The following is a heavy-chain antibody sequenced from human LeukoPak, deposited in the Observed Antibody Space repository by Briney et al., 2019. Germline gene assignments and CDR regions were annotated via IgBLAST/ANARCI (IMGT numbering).Heavy chain of an antibody. CDR3: TRSVDY. Sequence: GGSLRLSCAASGFTFSSYAMSWVRQAPGKGLEWVSRISSDMSSISYADSVKGRFTISRDNAKNTLYLQMNSLRVEDTAVYYCTRSVDYWGQGTLVTVSS. V-gene: IGHV3-74*01. CDR2: ISSDMSSI. CDR1: GFTFSSYA. J-gene: IGHJ4*02.